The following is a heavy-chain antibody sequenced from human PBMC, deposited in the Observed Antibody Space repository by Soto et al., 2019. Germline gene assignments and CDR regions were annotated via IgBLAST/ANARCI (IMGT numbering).Heavy chain of an antibody. D-gene: IGHD1-26*01. CDR3: AKESWEQGNYFDY. J-gene: IGHJ4*02. V-gene: IGHV1-18*01. Sequence: GASVKVSCKASGYTFTSYGISWVRQAPGQGLEWMGWISAYNGNTNYAQKLQGRVTMTTDNSKNTLYLQMNSLRAEDTAVYYCAKESWEQGNYFDYWGQGTLVTVSS. CDR2: ISAYNGNT. CDR1: GYTFTSYG.